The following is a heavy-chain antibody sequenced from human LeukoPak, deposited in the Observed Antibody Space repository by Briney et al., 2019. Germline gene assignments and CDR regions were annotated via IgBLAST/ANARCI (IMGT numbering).Heavy chain of an antibody. Sequence: ASVKVSCKASGYTFTSNYIYWVRQAPGQGLEWMGRINPSGASTSYTQKFQGRVTMTRDTSTSTVYMELSSLRSEDTAVYYCARRQGSQNDYWGQGTLVTVSS. CDR3: ARRQGSQNDY. CDR1: GYTFTSNY. J-gene: IGHJ4*02. D-gene: IGHD3-10*01. V-gene: IGHV1-46*01. CDR2: INPSGAST.